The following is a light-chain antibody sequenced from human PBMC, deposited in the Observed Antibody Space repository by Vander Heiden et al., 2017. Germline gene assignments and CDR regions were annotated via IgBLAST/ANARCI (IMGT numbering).Light chain of an antibody. J-gene: IGKJ4*01. CDR3: QQDYNLPLT. V-gene: IGKV3D-7*01. CDR1: QSVSSSY. CDR2: GAS. Sequence: PGERVTLPCRASQSVSSSYLTWYQQKPGQAPSLLIYGASTRATSIPARFSGSGSGTDFTLRISSLQPEDVGVYYCQQDYNLPLTFGGGTKVEIK.